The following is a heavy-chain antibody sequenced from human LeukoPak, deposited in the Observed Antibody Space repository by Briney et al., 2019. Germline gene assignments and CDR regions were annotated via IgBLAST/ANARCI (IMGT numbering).Heavy chain of an antibody. CDR2: ISRSSSYI. CDR3: ARGGVSVGGNFDY. Sequence: GGSLRLSCAASGFTLSSYTMNWVRQAPGEGLEWVSSISRSSSYIYYADSMKGRFTISRDNANNSLFLQMNSLRAEDTAVYYCARGGVSVGGNFDYWGQGTLVTVSS. D-gene: IGHD4-23*01. CDR1: GFTLSSYT. V-gene: IGHV3-21*01. J-gene: IGHJ4*02.